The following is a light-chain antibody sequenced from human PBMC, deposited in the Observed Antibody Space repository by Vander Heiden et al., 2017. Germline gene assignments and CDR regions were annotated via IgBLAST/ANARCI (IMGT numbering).Light chain of an antibody. J-gene: IGLJ2*01. Sequence: QSVLTQPPSASGTPGQRVPISCSGSSANIGSNYVYWYQQLPGTAPKLLIYRNNQRPSGVPDRFSGSKSGTSASLAISGLRSEDEADYYCAAWDDSLSGQVFGGGTKLTAL. CDR2: RNN. CDR3: AAWDDSLSGQV. V-gene: IGLV1-47*01. CDR1: SANIGSNY.